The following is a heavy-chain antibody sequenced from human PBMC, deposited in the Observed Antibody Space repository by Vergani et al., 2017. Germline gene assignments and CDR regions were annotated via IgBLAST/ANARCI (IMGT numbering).Heavy chain of an antibody. V-gene: IGHV3-72*01. CDR1: GFTFSDHY. D-gene: IGHD1-14*01. CDR2: TRNKANSYTT. Sequence: EVQLVESGGGLVQPGGSLRLSCAASGFTFSDHYMDWVRQAPGKGLEWVGRTRNKANSYTTEYAAFVKGRFTISRDDSKNSLYLQMNSLKTEDTAVYYCARGGKPRYYFDYWGQGTLVTVSS. CDR3: ARGGKPRYYFDY. J-gene: IGHJ4*02.